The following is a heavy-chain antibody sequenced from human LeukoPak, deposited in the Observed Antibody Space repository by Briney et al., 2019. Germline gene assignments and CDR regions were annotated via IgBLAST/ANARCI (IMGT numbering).Heavy chain of an antibody. CDR1: GFTFSSYS. CDR2: ISGSGTYM. CDR3: AKDYKVGYGGNSEYFQH. D-gene: IGHD4-23*01. Sequence: GGSLRLSCAASGFTFSSYSMNWVRQAPGKGLEWVSSISGSGTYMYYADSVKGRFTISRDNAKNSLYLEMDSLRAEDTAVYYCAKDYKVGYGGNSEYFQHWGQGTLVTVSS. V-gene: IGHV3-21*04. J-gene: IGHJ1*01.